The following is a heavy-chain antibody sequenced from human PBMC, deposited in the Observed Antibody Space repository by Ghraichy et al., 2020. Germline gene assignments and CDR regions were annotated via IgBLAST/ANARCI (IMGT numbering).Heavy chain of an antibody. D-gene: IGHD1-14*01. Sequence: GGSLRLACSASTFTFSQHWLNWVRQAPGKGLEWVATINQDGSDKSYVDSVKGRFAISRDNAKNSLYLQMNSLRAEDTAVYYCVTTGSNWGQGTLVAVSS. J-gene: IGHJ4*02. CDR3: VTTGSN. V-gene: IGHV3-7*01. CDR1: TFTFSQHW. CDR2: INQDGSDK.